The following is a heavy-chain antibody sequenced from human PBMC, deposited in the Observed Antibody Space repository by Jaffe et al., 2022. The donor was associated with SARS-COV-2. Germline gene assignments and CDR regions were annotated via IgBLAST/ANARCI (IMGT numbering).Heavy chain of an antibody. CDR2: ISWNSGSI. V-gene: IGHV3-9*01. CDR1: GFTFDDYA. D-gene: IGHD3-22*01. CDR3: AKDSDDSSGYYYVGGFDY. J-gene: IGHJ4*02. Sequence: EVQLVESGGGLVQPGRSLRLSCAASGFTFDDYAMHWVRQAPGKGLEWVSGISWNSGSIGYADSVKGRFTISRDNAKNSLYLQMNSLRAEDTALYYCAKDSDDSSGYYYVGGFDYWGQGTLVTVSS.